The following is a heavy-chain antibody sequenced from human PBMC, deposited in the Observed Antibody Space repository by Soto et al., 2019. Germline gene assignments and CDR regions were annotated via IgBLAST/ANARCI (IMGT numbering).Heavy chain of an antibody. CDR3: AVWSALTQYYFDS. D-gene: IGHD3-3*01. Sequence: QVLLQESGPGLVKPSETLSLTCAVSGASFSGSYWSWIRQPPGKGLEWIGYAYYSGTTVYNPSLKCRVSISVDTSKKHVSLRLNSVPAADTALYYCAVWSALTQYYFDSWGHGTLVTVSS. V-gene: IGHV4-59*13. CDR2: AYYSGTT. CDR1: GASFSGSY. J-gene: IGHJ4*01.